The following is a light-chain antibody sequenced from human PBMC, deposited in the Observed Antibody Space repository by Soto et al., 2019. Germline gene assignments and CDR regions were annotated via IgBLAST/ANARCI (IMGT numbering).Light chain of an antibody. CDR1: QSVSSN. CDR2: GAS. Sequence: EIVMTQSPATLSVSPGERATLSCRASQSVSSNLAWYQQKPGQAPRLLIYGASTRATGIPARFSGSGSWTEFTLTISSLQSEDFAVYYCQQYYNWPPITFGQGTRLEIK. CDR3: QQYYNWPPIT. J-gene: IGKJ5*01. V-gene: IGKV3-15*01.